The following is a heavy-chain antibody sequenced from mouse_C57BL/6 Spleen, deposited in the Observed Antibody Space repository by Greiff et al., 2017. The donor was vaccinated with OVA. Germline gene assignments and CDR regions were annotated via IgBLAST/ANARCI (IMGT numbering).Heavy chain of an antibody. J-gene: IGHJ4*01. CDR1: GYTFTDYN. V-gene: IGHV1-18*01. CDR3: ARFHYSNYENAMDY. Sequence: EVKLQQSGPELVKPGASVKIPCKASGYTFTDYNMDWVKQSHGKSLEWIGDINPNNGGTIYNQKFKGKATLTVDKSSSTAYMELRSLTSEDTAVYYCARFHYSNYENAMDYWGQGTSVTVSS. D-gene: IGHD2-5*01. CDR2: INPNNGGT.